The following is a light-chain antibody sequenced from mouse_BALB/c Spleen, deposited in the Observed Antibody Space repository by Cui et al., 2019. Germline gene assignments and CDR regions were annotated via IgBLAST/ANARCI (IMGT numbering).Light chain of an antibody. Sequence: QIVLTQSPAIMSASPGEKVTMTCSASSSVSYMHWYQQKSGTSPKRWIYDTSKLASGVTARFSGSGSGTSYSLTSSSMEAEDAATYYCQQWSSNPPITFGSGTKLEIK. CDR3: QQWSSNPPIT. CDR2: DTS. V-gene: IGKV4-59*01. CDR1: SSVSY. J-gene: IGKJ4*01.